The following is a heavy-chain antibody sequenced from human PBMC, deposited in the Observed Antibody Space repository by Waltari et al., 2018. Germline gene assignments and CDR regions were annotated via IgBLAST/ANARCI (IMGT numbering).Heavy chain of an antibody. J-gene: IGHJ5*02. Sequence: QVQLQESGPGLVKPSETLSLTCTVSGASISSDYRSRIRQPRAKGLEWIGYIYYSGSTNYNPSLKSRVTISVDTSKNQFSLKLSSVTAADTAVYYCARSLGYCSGGSCLNWFAPWGQGTLVTVSS. CDR1: GASISSDY. CDR3: ARSLGYCSGGSCLNWFAP. V-gene: IGHV4-59*01. CDR2: IYYSGST. D-gene: IGHD2-15*01.